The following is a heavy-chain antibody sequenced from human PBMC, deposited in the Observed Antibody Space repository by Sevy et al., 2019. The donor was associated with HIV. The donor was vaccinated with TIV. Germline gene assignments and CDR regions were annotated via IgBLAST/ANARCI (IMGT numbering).Heavy chain of an antibody. V-gene: IGHV3-48*01. J-gene: IGHJ5*02. Sequence: GGSLRLSCVGSGFTFREYSMNWVRQAPGKGLERVSYISGSSTTIEHADSVKGRFSISRDNADNSVFLQMNRLRVEDTAVYYCARSLAAAENWFDPWGQGTLVTVSS. CDR2: ISGSSTTI. D-gene: IGHD6-13*01. CDR3: ARSLAAAENWFDP. CDR1: GFTFREYS.